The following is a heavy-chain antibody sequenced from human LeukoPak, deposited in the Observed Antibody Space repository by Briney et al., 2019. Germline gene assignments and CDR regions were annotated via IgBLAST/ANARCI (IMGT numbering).Heavy chain of an antibody. Sequence: ASVKVSCKASGYTFTTYCISWLRQAPAQGLEWMGWISAYNGNTSYAQNLQGRVTMTTDTSTSTAYIELRSLRSDDTAVYYCARGGLLWFGELRYYYYGMDVWGQGTTVTVSS. CDR3: ARGGLLWFGELRYYYYGMDV. J-gene: IGHJ6*02. V-gene: IGHV1-18*01. CDR1: GYTFTTYC. CDR2: ISAYNGNT. D-gene: IGHD3-10*01.